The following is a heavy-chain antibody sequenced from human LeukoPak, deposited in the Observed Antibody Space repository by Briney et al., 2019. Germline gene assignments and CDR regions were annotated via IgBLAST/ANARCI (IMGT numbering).Heavy chain of an antibody. CDR3: AKGDCSSTSCSFDY. CDR1: GFTFSSYA. Sequence: VGSLRLSCAASGFTFSSYAMSWVRQAPGKGLEWVSAISGSGGSTYYADSVKGRFTISRDNSKNTLYLQMNSLRAEDTAVYYCAKGDCSSTSCSFDYWGQGTLVTVSS. D-gene: IGHD2-2*01. CDR2: ISGSGGST. J-gene: IGHJ4*02. V-gene: IGHV3-23*01.